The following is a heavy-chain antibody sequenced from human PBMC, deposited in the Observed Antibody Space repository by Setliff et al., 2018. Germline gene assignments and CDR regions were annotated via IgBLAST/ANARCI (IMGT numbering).Heavy chain of an antibody. Sequence: SQTLSLTCVVNGESIGGYYWSWIRQSPGMGLEWVGEISHSGTTNYNPSLKSRVSISIDTSKKQSSLTLTSVTAADTAVYYCARYNSSAACFDLWGPGTLVTVSS. D-gene: IGHD1-20*01. J-gene: IGHJ5*02. CDR1: GESIGGYY. CDR3: ARYNSSAACFDL. V-gene: IGHV4-34*01. CDR2: ISHSGTT.